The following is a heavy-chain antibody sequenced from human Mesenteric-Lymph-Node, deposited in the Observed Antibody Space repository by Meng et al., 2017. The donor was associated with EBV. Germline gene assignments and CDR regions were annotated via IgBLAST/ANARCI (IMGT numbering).Heavy chain of an antibody. Sequence: QGQLVCVVVGGQNAGATVKVSSICTGEPFTTYRYRRGRQDPGTGLEWIGWISAYNGNTTYAQKLQGRVPLTTDTSTSTDYMELRSLRSDDTAVCYCARDRATAQNWFDPWGQGTLVTVSS. V-gene: IGHV1-18*01. CDR3: ARDRATAQNWFDP. CDR2: ISAYNGNT. D-gene: IGHD1-26*01. CDR1: GEPFTTYR. J-gene: IGHJ5*02.